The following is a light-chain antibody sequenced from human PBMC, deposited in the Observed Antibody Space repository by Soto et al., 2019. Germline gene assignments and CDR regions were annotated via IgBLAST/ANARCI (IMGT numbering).Light chain of an antibody. CDR3: QQYNNWPRT. Sequence: EIVMTQSPATLSVSPGERATLSCRASQGVRSNLAWYQQKPGQPPRLVISGASTRAPGIPARFSGFGSGTDFTLTISSLQSEDFAIYYCQQYNNWPRTFGQGTKVDIK. CDR2: GAS. J-gene: IGKJ1*01. CDR1: QGVRSN. V-gene: IGKV3D-15*01.